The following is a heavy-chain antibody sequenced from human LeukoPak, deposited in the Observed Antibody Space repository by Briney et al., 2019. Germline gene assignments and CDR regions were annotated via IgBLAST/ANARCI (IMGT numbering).Heavy chain of an antibody. D-gene: IGHD4-11*01. CDR3: ARGTVGEDYFDY. Sequence: SETLSLTCTVSGGSISSYYWSWIRQPPGKGLEWIGYIYYSGSTNYNPSLKSRVTISVDTSKNQFSLKLSSVIAADTAVYYCARGTVGEDYFDYWGQGTLVTVSS. CDR2: IYYSGST. CDR1: GGSISSYY. V-gene: IGHV4-59*01. J-gene: IGHJ4*02.